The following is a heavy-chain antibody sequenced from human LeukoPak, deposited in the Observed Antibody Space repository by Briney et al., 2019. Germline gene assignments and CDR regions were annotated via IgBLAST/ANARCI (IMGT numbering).Heavy chain of an antibody. D-gene: IGHD3-10*01. CDR3: ARQKRGYGSGSYPDY. CDR2: IYYSGST. CDR1: GGSISSYY. V-gene: IGHV4-59*01. J-gene: IGHJ4*02. Sequence: SETLSLTCTVSGGSISSYYWSWIRQPPGKGLEWIGYIYYSGSTYYNPSLKSRVTISVDPSKNQLSLELSSVTAADTAVYYCARQKRGYGSGSYPDYWGQGTLVSVSS.